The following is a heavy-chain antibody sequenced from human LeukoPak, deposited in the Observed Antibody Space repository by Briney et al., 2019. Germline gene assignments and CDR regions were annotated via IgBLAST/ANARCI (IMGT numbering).Heavy chain of an antibody. CDR1: GFTFSSNS. CDR2: ISGSGDST. V-gene: IGHV3-23*01. D-gene: IGHD3-10*01. J-gene: IGHJ4*02. Sequence: HPGGSLRLSCAASGFTFSSNSMTWVRQTPGKGLEWVSGISGSGDSTFYADSVKGRFTIFRDNSRNTLYLQMSSLRPEDTAVYYCTKWSGFGDDWGQGTLVTVSS. CDR3: TKWSGFGDD.